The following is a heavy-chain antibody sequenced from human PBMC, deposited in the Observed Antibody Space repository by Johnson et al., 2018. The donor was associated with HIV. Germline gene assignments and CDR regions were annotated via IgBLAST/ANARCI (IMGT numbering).Heavy chain of an antibody. V-gene: IGHV3-33*06. CDR3: AKSIVVVLVGDNDDAFDI. Sequence: QVQLVESGGGVVQPGRSLRLSCAASGFTFSRYGMHWVRQAPGKGLEWVAVIWYDGSNKYYADSVKGRFTISRDNPWNTLYLQMNNLTSEDTAVYYCAKSIVVVLVGDNDDAFDIWGQGTMVTVSS. J-gene: IGHJ3*02. CDR1: GFTFSRYG. D-gene: IGHD2-21*01. CDR2: IWYDGSNK.